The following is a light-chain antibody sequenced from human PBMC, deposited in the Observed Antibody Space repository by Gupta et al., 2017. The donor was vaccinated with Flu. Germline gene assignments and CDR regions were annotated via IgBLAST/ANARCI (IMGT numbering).Light chain of an antibody. CDR3: QQRNNWLWT. CDR1: QSVGNS. J-gene: IGKJ1*01. Sequence: PATLSLSPGDRATLTCRASQSVGNSLAWYQQKPGQTPRLLIYDASNRATGIPARFSGGGSGTDFTLTISSLEPEDFVVYYCQQRNNWLWTFGQGTKVEI. CDR2: DAS. V-gene: IGKV3-11*01.